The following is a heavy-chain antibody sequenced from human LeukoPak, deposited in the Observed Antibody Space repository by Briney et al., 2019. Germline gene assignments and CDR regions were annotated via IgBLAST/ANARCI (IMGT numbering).Heavy chain of an antibody. J-gene: IGHJ1*01. Sequence: SETLSLTCTVSGGSISSYYWSWIRQPPGKGLEWIGYIYYSGSTNYNPSLKSRVTISVDTSKNQFSLKLSSVTAADTAVYYCARVGYYDSSGYGQYFQEWGQGTLVTVSS. D-gene: IGHD3-22*01. CDR2: IYYSGST. CDR1: GGSISSYY. CDR3: ARVGYYDSSGYGQYFQE. V-gene: IGHV4-59*01.